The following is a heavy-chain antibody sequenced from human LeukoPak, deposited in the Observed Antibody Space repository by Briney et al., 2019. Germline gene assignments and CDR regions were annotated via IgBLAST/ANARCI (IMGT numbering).Heavy chain of an antibody. CDR3: ASQGGFDD. V-gene: IGHV3-21*01. CDR2: ISSGSTYI. Sequence: GVSLRLSCAASGFTFSSYTMNWVPQAPGKGLEWVSSISSGSTYIYYADSVKGRFTISRDNAKNSLHLQMNSLRGEDTAVYYCASQGGFDDWGQGTLVTVSS. CDR1: GFTFSSYT. J-gene: IGHJ4*02. D-gene: IGHD2-15*01.